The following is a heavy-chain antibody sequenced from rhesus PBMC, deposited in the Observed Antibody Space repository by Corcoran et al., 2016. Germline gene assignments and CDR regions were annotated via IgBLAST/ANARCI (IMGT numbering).Heavy chain of an antibody. CDR2: IYCSSGST. V-gene: IGHV4-147*01. CDR3: ANTIAAAGTVGY. D-gene: IGHD6-25*01. Sequence: QVQLQESGPGVVKPSEPLSLTCAVSGGSISSYWWGWICQPPGKGVEWIGQIYCSSGSTSYNPAVKSRGTISRGKSRHRFPMKLSYVTAADTAVYYCANTIAAAGTVGYWGQGVLVTVSS. J-gene: IGHJ4*01. CDR1: GGSISSYW.